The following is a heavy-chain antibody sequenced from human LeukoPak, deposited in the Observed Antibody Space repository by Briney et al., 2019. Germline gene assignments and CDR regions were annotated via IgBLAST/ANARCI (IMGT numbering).Heavy chain of an antibody. CDR2: IFYSGST. J-gene: IGHJ5*02. CDR3: ARGQRYCSGGSCLNWFDP. V-gene: IGHV4-39*07. D-gene: IGHD2-15*01. Sequence: PSETLSLTCTVSGGSISTSNYYWGWIRQPPGKGLEWIGNIFYSGSTYYGPSLKSRVTISVDKSKNQFSLKLSSVTAADTAVYYCARGQRYCSGGSCLNWFDPWGQGTLVTVSS. CDR1: GGSISTSNYY.